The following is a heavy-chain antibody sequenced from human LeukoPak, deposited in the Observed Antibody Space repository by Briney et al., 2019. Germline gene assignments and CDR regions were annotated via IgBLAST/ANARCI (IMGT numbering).Heavy chain of an antibody. J-gene: IGHJ6*02. CDR3: ARRGRYGAGPLYYYYGMDV. CDR1: GGSISSYY. Sequence: KPSETLSLTCTVSGGSISSYYWSWIRQPPGKGLEWIGYTYYSGSTNYNPSLKSRVTISVDTSKNQFSLKLSSVTAADTAVYYCARRGRYGAGPLYYYYGMDVWGQGTTVTVSS. V-gene: IGHV4-59*08. D-gene: IGHD3-10*01. CDR2: TYYSGST.